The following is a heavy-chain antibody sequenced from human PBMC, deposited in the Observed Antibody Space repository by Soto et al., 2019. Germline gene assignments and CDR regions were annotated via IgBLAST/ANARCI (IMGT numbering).Heavy chain of an antibody. Sequence: SVKVSCKASGGTFSSYAISWVRQAPGQGLEWMGGIIPIFGTANYAQKFQGRVTITADKSTSTAYMELSSLRSEDTAVYYCAKALNYDILGVFDYWGQGTLVTVS. CDR1: GGTFSSYA. CDR3: AKALNYDILGVFDY. D-gene: IGHD3-9*01. V-gene: IGHV1-69*06. CDR2: IIPIFGTA. J-gene: IGHJ4*02.